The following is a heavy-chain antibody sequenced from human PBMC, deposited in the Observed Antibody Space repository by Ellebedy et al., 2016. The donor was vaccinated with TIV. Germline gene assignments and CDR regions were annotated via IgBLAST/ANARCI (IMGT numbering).Heavy chain of an antibody. Sequence: GESLKISCTASQFSFTNYWMTWVRQAPGKGLEWVANINQDGSDKYYVDSLRGRFTISRDNAKNSLYLQMNSLRGEDTAVYYCATDGSYGDYRSPTHAFVMWGQGTLVTVSS. J-gene: IGHJ3*02. CDR2: INQDGSDK. D-gene: IGHD4-17*01. V-gene: IGHV3-7*01. CDR3: ATDGSYGDYRSPTHAFVM. CDR1: QFSFTNYW.